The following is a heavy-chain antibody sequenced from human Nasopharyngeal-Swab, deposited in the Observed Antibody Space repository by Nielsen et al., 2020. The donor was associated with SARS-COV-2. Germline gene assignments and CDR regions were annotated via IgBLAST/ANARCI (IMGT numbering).Heavy chain of an antibody. D-gene: IGHD3-22*01. CDR3: ATYYYDSSGYLVVDY. CDR1: GCTFTSYD. V-gene: IGHV1-8*01. J-gene: IGHJ4*02. Sequence: ASVKVSCKASGCTFTSYDINWVRQATGQGLEWMGWMNPNSGNTGYAQKFQGRVTMTRNTSISTAYMELSSLRSEDTAVYYCATYYYDSSGYLVVDYWGQGTLVTVSS. CDR2: MNPNSGNT.